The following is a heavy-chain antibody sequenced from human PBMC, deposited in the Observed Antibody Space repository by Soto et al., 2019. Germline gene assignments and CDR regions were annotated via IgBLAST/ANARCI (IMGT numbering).Heavy chain of an antibody. CDR2: INSDGSST. V-gene: IGHV3-74*01. J-gene: IGHJ6*03. CDR3: XXXXXXXXXXXXXXXXXXXMDV. CDR1: GFTFSSYW. Sequence: PXGSLRLSCAASGFTFSSYWMHWVRQAPGKGLVWVSRINSDGSSTSYADSVKGRFTISRDNAKNTLYLQMNSLRAEDTAVYYCXXXXXXXXXXXXXXXXXXXMDVWGKGTTVTVSS.